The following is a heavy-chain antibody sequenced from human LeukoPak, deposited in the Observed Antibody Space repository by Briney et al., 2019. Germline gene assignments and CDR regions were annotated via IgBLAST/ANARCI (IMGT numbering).Heavy chain of an antibody. J-gene: IGHJ4*02. CDR2: IKQDGGEK. CDR3: ARHSGGYQRAFDY. V-gene: IGHV3-7*01. Sequence: GGSLRLSCAASGFTSSSYWMSWVRQAPGKGLEWVANIKQDGGEKHYVDSVKGRFTISRDNAKNSLYLQMNSLRVEDTAVYYCARHSGGYQRAFDYWGQGTLVTVSS. CDR1: GFTSSSYW. D-gene: IGHD1-26*01.